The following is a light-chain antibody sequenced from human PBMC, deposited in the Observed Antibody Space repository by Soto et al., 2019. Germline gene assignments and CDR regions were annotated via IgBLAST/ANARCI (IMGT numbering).Light chain of an antibody. V-gene: IGLV2-11*01. CDR1: ISDVAGYNY. J-gene: IGLJ2*01. CDR2: DVT. CDR3: SSYAGNNNLV. Sequence: QSALTQPRSVSGSPGQSVSISCTGTISDVAGYNYVSWYQHHPGKAPKLLISDVTKRPSWVPDRFSGSKSGNTASLTISELQAEDEAAYYCSSYAGNNNLVFGGGTQLTVL.